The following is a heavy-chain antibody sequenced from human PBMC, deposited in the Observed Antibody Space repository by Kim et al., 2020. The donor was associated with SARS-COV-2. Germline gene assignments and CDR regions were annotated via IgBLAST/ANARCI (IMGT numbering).Heavy chain of an antibody. CDR2: IYSGGST. Sequence: GESLRLSCAASGFTVSSNYMSWVRQAPGKGLEWVSVIYSGGSTYYADSVKGRFTISRDNSKNTLYLQMNSLRAEDTAVYYCARFFGVDAFDIWGQGTMVTVSS. D-gene: IGHD3-3*01. V-gene: IGHV3-53*01. J-gene: IGHJ3*02. CDR1: GFTVSSNY. CDR3: ARFFGVDAFDI.